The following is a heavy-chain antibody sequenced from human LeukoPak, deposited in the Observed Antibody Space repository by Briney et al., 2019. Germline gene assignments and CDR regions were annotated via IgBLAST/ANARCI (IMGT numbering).Heavy chain of an antibody. CDR1: GYTFTGYY. V-gene: IGHV1-2*02. CDR2: INPDSGGT. CDR3: ARATIVLVPAAIFNWFDP. Sequence: ASVKVSCKASGYTFTGYYIHWVRQAPGQGPEWMGWINPDSGGTNYAQKFQGRVTMSRDTSISTAYMEVSRLRSDDTAVYYCARATIVLVPAAIFNWFDPWGQGTLVTVSS. J-gene: IGHJ5*02. D-gene: IGHD2-2*02.